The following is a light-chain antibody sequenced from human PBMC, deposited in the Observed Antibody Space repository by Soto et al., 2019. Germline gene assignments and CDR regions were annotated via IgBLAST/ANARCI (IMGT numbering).Light chain of an antibody. V-gene: IGKV3-15*01. CDR1: QSISSN. CDR2: GAS. Sequence: EIVMTQSPATLYVSPGEGATLSCRASQSISSNLAWYQQKPGQAPRLLIYGASTRATDIPARFSGSGSVTEFTLTISSLQSEDFAVYYCQQYKDWPPSTFGQGTKVEIK. CDR3: QQYKDWPPST. J-gene: IGKJ1*01.